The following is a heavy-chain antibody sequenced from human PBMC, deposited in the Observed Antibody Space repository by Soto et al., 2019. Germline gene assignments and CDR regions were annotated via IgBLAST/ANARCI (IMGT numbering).Heavy chain of an antibody. J-gene: IGHJ4*02. D-gene: IGHD3-3*01. CDR3: AALSRRETQSAFDY. Sequence: GVSLTISCKASGYIFTNYWIGWVRQMDGKGLEWMGIIYAGDSDTKYSPSFQGQVTISADKSISTAYLQRSSLKASDTAMYYCAALSRRETQSAFDYWGQGTLVTVSS. V-gene: IGHV5-51*01. CDR1: GYIFTNYW. CDR2: IYAGDSDT.